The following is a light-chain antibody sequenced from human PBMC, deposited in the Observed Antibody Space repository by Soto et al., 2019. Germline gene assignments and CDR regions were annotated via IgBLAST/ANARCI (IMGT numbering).Light chain of an antibody. J-gene: IGKJ1*01. CDR2: AAS. Sequence: EIVLTQSPGSLSLSPGEGTTLSCRTSQTIKKNYLAWYQQQPGQAPRLLIYAASRRATGIPDRFSGGGSGTEFTLTITSLQSEDFAVYYCHQYNGWPRTFGQGTKVDIK. CDR3: HQYNGWPRT. CDR1: QTIKKNY. V-gene: IGKV3-20*01.